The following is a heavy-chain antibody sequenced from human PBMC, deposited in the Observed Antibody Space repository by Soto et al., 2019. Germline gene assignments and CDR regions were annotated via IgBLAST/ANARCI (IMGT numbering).Heavy chain of an antibody. V-gene: IGHV3-30*03. D-gene: IGHD3-9*01. CDR3: ARETGYYMYYFDY. CDR1: GFTFSSYG. CDR2: ISYDGSNK. Sequence: GGSLRLSCAASGFTFSSYGMHWVRQAPGKGLEWVAVISYDGSNKYYADSVKGRFTISRDNAKNSLYLQMNSLRAEDTAVYYCARETGYYMYYFDYWGQGTLVTVSS. J-gene: IGHJ4*02.